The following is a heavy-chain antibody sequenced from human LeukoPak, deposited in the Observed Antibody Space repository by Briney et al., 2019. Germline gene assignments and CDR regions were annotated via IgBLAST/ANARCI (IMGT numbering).Heavy chain of an antibody. CDR3: ARGGGYASPIGY. D-gene: IGHD5-12*01. CDR1: GGSISTYY. Sequence: SGTLSLTCTLSGGSISTYYWSWIRQPPGKGLEWIGYIYHSGSTNYNPSLKSRVTMSVDTSKNQFSLKLSSVTAADTAVYYCARGGGYASPIGYWGQGALVTVSS. J-gene: IGHJ4*02. V-gene: IGHV4-59*01. CDR2: IYHSGST.